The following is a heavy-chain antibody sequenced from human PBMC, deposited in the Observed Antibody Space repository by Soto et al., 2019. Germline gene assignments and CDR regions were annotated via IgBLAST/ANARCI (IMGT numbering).Heavy chain of an antibody. D-gene: IGHD1-26*01. V-gene: IGHV1-69*12. Sequence: QVHLVQSGAEMKKPGSSVKVSCKVSGGDLTNSGISWVRQAPGQGLEWMGGIFPLVAMVDYSQKFQGRVTITADESTNTAYMDLGSLTSEDTAVYYCANEDGAAFKSWGQGTLVIVSS. CDR2: IFPLVAMV. CDR1: GGDLTNSG. J-gene: IGHJ4*02. CDR3: ANEDGAAFKS.